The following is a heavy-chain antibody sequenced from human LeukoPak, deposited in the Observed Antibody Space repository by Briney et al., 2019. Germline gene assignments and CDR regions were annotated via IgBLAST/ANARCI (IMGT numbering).Heavy chain of an antibody. J-gene: IGHJ6*02. Sequence: SVKVSCKASGFIFATSAVQWVRQARGQRLEWIGWIVVGSGHTNYAQKFQERVTITRDMSTSTAYMGVSSLRSEDTAVYYCAATLTMTTGSSYYGMDVWGQGTTVTVSS. D-gene: IGHD4-17*01. V-gene: IGHV1-58*01. CDR2: IVVGSGHT. CDR3: AATLTMTTGSSYYGMDV. CDR1: GFIFATSA.